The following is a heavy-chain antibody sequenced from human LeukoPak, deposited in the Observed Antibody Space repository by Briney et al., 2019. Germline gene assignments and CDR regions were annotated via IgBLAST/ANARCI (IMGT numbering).Heavy chain of an antibody. D-gene: IGHD1-26*01. V-gene: IGHV1-2*02. J-gene: IGHJ3*02. Sequence: ASVKVSCKASGYTFTGYYMHWVRQAPGQGLEWMGWINPNSGGTNYAQKFQGRVTMTRDTSISTAYMKLSRLRSDDTAVYYCARDGGRVGAFDIWGQGTMVAVSS. CDR2: INPNSGGT. CDR3: ARDGGRVGAFDI. CDR1: GYTFTGYY.